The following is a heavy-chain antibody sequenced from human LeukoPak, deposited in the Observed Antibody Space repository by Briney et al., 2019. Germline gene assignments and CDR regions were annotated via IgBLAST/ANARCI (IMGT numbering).Heavy chain of an antibody. V-gene: IGHV3-49*03. J-gene: IGHJ6*02. CDR3: TRDRDCSSINCPSRPPLPKAGYYYHDMDV. CDR2: IRSKPYGGTT. Sequence: GGSLRLSCTTSGFTFGDYAMSWFRQAPGKGLEWVGFIRSKPYGGTTEYAASVKGRFTISRDDSKSIAYLQMNYLKTEDTAVYYCTRDRDCSSINCPSRPPLPKAGYYYHDMDVWGQGTTVTVSS. D-gene: IGHD2-2*01. CDR1: GFTFGDYA.